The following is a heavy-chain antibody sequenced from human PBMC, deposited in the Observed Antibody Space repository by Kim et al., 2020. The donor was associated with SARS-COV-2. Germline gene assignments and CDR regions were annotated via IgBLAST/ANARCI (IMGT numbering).Heavy chain of an antibody. D-gene: IGHD3-10*01. Sequence: SETLSLTCTVSGGSVSSGSYYWSWIRQPPGKGLEWIGYIYYSGSTNYNPSLKSRVTISVDTSKNQFSLKLSSVTAADTAVYYCARDKEWFGELLGDYYYYVMDVWGQGTTVTVSS. CDR3: ARDKEWFGELLGDYYYYVMDV. J-gene: IGHJ6*02. CDR2: IYYSGST. CDR1: GGSVSSGSYY. V-gene: IGHV4-61*01.